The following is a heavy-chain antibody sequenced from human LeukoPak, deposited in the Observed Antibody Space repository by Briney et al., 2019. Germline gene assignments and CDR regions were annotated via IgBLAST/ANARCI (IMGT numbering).Heavy chain of an antibody. V-gene: IGHV3-11*01. D-gene: IGHD2-8*01. J-gene: IGHJ4*02. Sequence: GGSLRLSCAASGFTFSDYYMNWIRQAPGKGLEWISYISSSASTIYYADSVKGRFTISRNNAKNSLYLQMNSLRAEDTAVYYCAGNGGENDYWGQGTLVTVSS. CDR1: GFTFSDYY. CDR2: ISSSASTI. CDR3: AGNGGENDY.